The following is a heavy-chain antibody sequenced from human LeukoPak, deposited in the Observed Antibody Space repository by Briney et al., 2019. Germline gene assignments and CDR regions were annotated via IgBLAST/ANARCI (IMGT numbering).Heavy chain of an antibody. CDR3: VRGHDFWSGYYGYYYMDV. Sequence: GGSLRLSCAASGFTFSIYSMTWVRQAPGKGLEYVSAISSSSNYIYYADSVKGRFTISRDNAKNSLYLQMNSLRAEDTAVYYCVRGHDFWSGYYGYYYMDVWGKGTTVTVSS. CDR2: ISSSSNYI. D-gene: IGHD3-3*01. V-gene: IGHV3-21*01. CDR1: GFTFSIYS. J-gene: IGHJ6*03.